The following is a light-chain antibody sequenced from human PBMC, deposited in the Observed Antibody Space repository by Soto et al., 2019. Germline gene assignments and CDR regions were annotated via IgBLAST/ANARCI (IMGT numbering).Light chain of an antibody. Sequence: EIVMTQSPATLSLSPGEGATLSCRASQSVGTTLAWYQQKPGQAPRLLIFGASTGVTGVPARFSGSGSGTEFTLSINSLQSDDFAVYYCQQYSNWPEYTFGQGTKLEIK. CDR1: QSVGTT. CDR2: GAS. V-gene: IGKV3-15*01. CDR3: QQYSNWPEYT. J-gene: IGKJ2*01.